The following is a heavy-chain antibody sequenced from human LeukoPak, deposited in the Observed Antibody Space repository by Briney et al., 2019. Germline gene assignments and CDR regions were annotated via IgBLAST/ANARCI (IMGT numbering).Heavy chain of an antibody. J-gene: IGHJ4*02. CDR1: GFTFSSYA. CDR2: ISSSGSTI. D-gene: IGHD3-9*01. Sequence: GGSLRLSCAASGFTFSSYAMSWVRQAPGKGLEWVSYISSSGSTIYYADSVKGRFTISRDNAKNSLYLQMNSLRAEDTAVYYCARGSRAYYDILFSEYYFDYWGQGTLVTVSS. CDR3: ARGSRAYYDILFSEYYFDY. V-gene: IGHV3-48*04.